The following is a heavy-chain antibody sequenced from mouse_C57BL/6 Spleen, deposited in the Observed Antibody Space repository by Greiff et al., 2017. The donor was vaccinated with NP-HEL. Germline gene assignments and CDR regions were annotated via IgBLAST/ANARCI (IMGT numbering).Heavy chain of an antibody. J-gene: IGHJ2*01. Sequence: QVQLQQPGAELVKPGASVKMSCKASGYTFTSYWITWVKQRPGQGLEWIGDIYPGSGSTNYNKKFKSKATLTVDTSSSTAYMQLRGLTSEDSAVYYCARDYEYFDYWGQGTTLTVSS. CDR2: IYPGSGST. D-gene: IGHD2-4*01. CDR3: ARDYEYFDY. CDR1: GYTFTSYW. V-gene: IGHV1-55*01.